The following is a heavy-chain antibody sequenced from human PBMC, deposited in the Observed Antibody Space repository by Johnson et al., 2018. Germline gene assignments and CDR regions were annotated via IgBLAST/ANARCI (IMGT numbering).Heavy chain of an antibody. CDR3: ARDHWDSGGYYNEYFQH. CDR2: ISSSSTTI. CDR1: GFNFGIFS. Sequence: SGGSLRLSCAASGFNFGIFSMNWVRQAPGKGLEWLSYISSSSTTIYYADSVKGRFTISRHNAKNSLFLQMNSLRDEDTAVYYCARDHWDSGGYYNEYFQHWGQGTLVTVSS. V-gene: IGHV3-48*02. D-gene: IGHD3-22*01. J-gene: IGHJ1*01.